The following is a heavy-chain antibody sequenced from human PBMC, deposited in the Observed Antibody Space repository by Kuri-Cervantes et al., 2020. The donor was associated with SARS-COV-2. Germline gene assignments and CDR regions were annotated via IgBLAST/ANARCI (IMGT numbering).Heavy chain of an antibody. J-gene: IGHJ4*02. CDR1: GDSISSYY. V-gene: IGHV4-4*07. CDR3: ARDAYSSSSMYYFDY. D-gene: IGHD6-6*01. CDR2: IYTSGST. Sequence: GSLRPSCTVSGDSISSYYWSWIRQPAGKGLEWIGRIYTSGSTNYNPSLKSRVTMSVDTSKNQFSLKLSSVTAADTAVYYCARDAYSSSSMYYFDYWGQGTLVTVSS.